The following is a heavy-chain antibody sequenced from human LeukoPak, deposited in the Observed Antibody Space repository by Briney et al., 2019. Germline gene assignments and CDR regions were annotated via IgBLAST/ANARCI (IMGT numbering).Heavy chain of an antibody. CDR3: ARGGGLDV. J-gene: IGHJ6*02. V-gene: IGHV3-7*03. CDR1: GFPFSSYW. Sequence: GGSXRXSXVXXGFPFSSYWMTWVRQAPGKGLEWVASINHNGNVNYYVDSVKGRFTISRDNAKNSLYLQMSNLRAEDTAVYFCARGGGLDVWGQGATVTVSS. D-gene: IGHD3-16*01. CDR2: INHNGNVN.